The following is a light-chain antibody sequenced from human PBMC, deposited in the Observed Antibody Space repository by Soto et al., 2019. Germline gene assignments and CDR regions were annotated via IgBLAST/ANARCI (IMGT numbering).Light chain of an antibody. CDR2: EVS. Sequence: QSALTQPASVSGSPGQSITISCTGTGSDVGGYNFVSWYQQYPGKAPKLMIYEVSNRPSGVSNRFSGSKSGNTASLTISGLQAEDEADYYCSSYTSSNTQIFGGGTKVTVL. V-gene: IGLV2-14*01. J-gene: IGLJ2*01. CDR3: SSYTSSNTQI. CDR1: GSDVGGYNF.